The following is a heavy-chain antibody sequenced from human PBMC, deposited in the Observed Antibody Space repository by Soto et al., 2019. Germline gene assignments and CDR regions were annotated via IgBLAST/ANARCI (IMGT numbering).Heavy chain of an antibody. V-gene: IGHV1-2*02. D-gene: IGHD1-26*01. CDR1: GYTFIDYY. Sequence: GASVKVSCKASGYTFIDYYIHWVRQAPGQGLEWMGCINPLSGDTNSPPKFQARVTMTRDTSNSTAYMELKRLYSNDTAVYHCARSGYPGSYHPPAFWGQGTLVTVSS. J-gene: IGHJ4*02. CDR3: ARSGYPGSYHPPAF. CDR2: INPLSGDT.